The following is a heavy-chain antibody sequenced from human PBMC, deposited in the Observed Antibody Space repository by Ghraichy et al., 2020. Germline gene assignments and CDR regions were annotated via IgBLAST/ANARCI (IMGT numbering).Heavy chain of an antibody. V-gene: IGHV3-23*01. J-gene: IGHJ4*01. CDR3: AKDGEQGGHTFDY. CDR1: GFTFSSYA. CDR2: ISGSGGST. Sequence: GGSLRLSCAASGFTFSSYAMSRVRQAPGNGLDWVSAISGSGGSTNYADSVKGRFTISRDNSKNTLSLQMNSLRAEDTAVYYCAKDGEQGGHTFDYWSHVILVTVSS. D-gene: IGHD1-26*01.